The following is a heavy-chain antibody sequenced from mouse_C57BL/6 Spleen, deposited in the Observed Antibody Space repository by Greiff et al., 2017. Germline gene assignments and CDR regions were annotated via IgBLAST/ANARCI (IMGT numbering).Heavy chain of an antibody. Sequence: QVQLQQPGAELVRPGSSVKLSCKASGYTFTSYWMHWVKQRPIQGLEWIGNIDPSDSETHYNQKFKDKATLTVDTSASTAYMQLSSLTSEDSAVXYGARDGPSYAMDYWGQGTSVTVSS. CDR3: ARDGPSYAMDY. D-gene: IGHD2-3*01. J-gene: IGHJ4*01. V-gene: IGHV1-52*01. CDR1: GYTFTSYW. CDR2: IDPSDSET.